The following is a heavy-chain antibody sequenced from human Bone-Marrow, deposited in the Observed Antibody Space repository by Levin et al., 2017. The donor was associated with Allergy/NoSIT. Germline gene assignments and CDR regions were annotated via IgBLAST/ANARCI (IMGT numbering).Heavy chain of an antibody. CDR2: IRSKANSYAT. CDR3: TRLGDEERDYYDSGGYAFDI. Sequence: ASVKVSCAASGFTFSGSAMHWVRQASGKGLEWVGRIRSKANSYATAYAASVKGRFTISRDDSKNTAYLQMNSLKTEDTAVYYCTRLGDEERDYYDSGGYAFDIWGQGTMVTVSS. J-gene: IGHJ3*02. CDR1: GFTFSGSA. D-gene: IGHD3-22*01. V-gene: IGHV3-73*01.